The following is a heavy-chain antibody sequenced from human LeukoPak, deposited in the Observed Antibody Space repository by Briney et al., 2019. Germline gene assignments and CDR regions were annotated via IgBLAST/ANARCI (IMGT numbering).Heavy chain of an antibody. J-gene: IGHJ5*02. CDR3: AREHYAYYDFWSGYNNWFDP. CDR2: IYTSGST. Sequence: SETLSLTCTVSGGSISSGSYYWSWLRQLAGKGLEWIGRIYTSGSTNYNPSLKRRVTISVDTSKNQFSLKLSSVTAADTAVYYCAREHYAYYDFWSGYNNWFDPWGQGTLVTVSS. D-gene: IGHD3-3*01. CDR1: GGSISSGSYY. V-gene: IGHV4-61*02.